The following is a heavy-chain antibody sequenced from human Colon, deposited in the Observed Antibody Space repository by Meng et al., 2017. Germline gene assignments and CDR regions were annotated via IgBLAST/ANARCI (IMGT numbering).Heavy chain of an antibody. CDR3: ARVCPTLVCCGELCPLDY. D-gene: IGHD3-10*01. CDR1: GYSISSGYY. J-gene: IGHJ4*02. V-gene: IGHV4-38-2*02. CDR2: IYHSGST. Sequence: GSLRLSCTVSGYSISSGYYWGWIRQPPGKGLEWIGSIYHSGSTYYNPSLKSRVTISVDTSKNQFSLKLSSVTAADTAVYYCARVCPTLVCCGELCPLDYWGQGTLVTVSS.